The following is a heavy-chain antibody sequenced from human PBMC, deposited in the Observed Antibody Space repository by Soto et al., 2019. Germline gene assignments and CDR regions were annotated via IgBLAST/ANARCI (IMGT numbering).Heavy chain of an antibody. CDR2: ISGGGTTM. V-gene: IGHV3-11*01. D-gene: IGHD3-10*01. CDR3: AGDPYYYGSAF. J-gene: IGHJ4*02. Sequence: GGSLRVSCAASGFRFSDHYMTWIRQAPGKGLEWVSKISGGGTTMYYADSVKGRFTVSRDNAKNSLYLQMNSLRAEDTAVYYCAGDPYYYGSAFWGQGALVTVYS. CDR1: GFRFSDHY.